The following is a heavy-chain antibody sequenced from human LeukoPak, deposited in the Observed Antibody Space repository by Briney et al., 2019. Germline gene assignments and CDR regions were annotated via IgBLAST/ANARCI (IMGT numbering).Heavy chain of an antibody. Sequence: PGGSLRLSCAASGFTFSSYAMSWVRQAPGKGLEWVSSISGTGGNTYYADSVKGRFTISRDNSKNTLYLQMNSLRAEDTAVYYCAKDYVWGSYRHQYFDYWGQGTLVTVSS. CDR1: GFTFSSYA. D-gene: IGHD3-16*02. V-gene: IGHV3-23*01. J-gene: IGHJ4*02. CDR3: AKDYVWGSYRHQYFDY. CDR2: ISGTGGNT.